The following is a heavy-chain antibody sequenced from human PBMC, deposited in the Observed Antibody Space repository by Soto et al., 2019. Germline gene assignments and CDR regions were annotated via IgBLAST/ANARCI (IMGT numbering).Heavy chain of an antibody. CDR3: ARSQGSSTSLEIYYYYYYGMDV. D-gene: IGHD2-2*01. V-gene: IGHV1-69*13. Sequence: VASVQVSCKASGGTFSSYAISWVRQATGQGLEWMGGIIPISGTANYAQKFQGRVTITADESTSTAYMELSSLRSEDTAVYYCARSQGSSTSLEIYYYYYYGMDVWGQGTTVTVSS. CDR1: GGTFSSYA. CDR2: IIPISGTA. J-gene: IGHJ6*02.